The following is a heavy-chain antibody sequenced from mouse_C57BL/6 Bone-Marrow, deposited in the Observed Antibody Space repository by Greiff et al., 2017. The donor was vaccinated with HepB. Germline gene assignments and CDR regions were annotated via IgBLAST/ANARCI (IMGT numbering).Heavy chain of an antibody. D-gene: IGHD2-14*01. CDR3: ARGYGCALDY. J-gene: IGHJ4*01. CDR1: GYSITSGYY. Sequence: EVQLQESGPGLVKPSQSLSLTCSVTGYSITSGYYWHWIRHFPGNKLEWMGYISYNGSNNYNPSLKNRISITHDTSKNQFFLKLNSVTTEDTATYYCARGYGCALDYWGQGTTVTVSS. V-gene: IGHV3-6*01. CDR2: ISYNGSN.